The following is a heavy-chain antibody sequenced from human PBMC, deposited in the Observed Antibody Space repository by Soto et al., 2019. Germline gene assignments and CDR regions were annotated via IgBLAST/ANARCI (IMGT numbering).Heavy chain of an antibody. D-gene: IGHD5-12*01. V-gene: IGHV4-39*01. CDR2: TYYSGST. CDR3: ARRWLGGYDGAYYYYGMDV. J-gene: IGHJ6*02. Sequence: ASETLSLTCTVSGGSISSSSYYWGWIRQPPGKGLEWIGSTYYSGSTYYNPSLKSRVTISVDTSKNQFSLKLSSVTAADTAVYYCARRWLGGYDGAYYYYGMDVWGQGTTVTVSS. CDR1: GGSISSSSYY.